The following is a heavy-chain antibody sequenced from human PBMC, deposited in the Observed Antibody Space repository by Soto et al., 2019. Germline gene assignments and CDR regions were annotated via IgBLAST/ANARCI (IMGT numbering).Heavy chain of an antibody. CDR3: ARGRYSSGWFDF. D-gene: IGHD6-19*01. CDR1: GDSVSSPSYY. V-gene: IGHV4-61*01. Sequence: SETLSLTCTVSGDSVSSPSYYWNWIRQPPGQGLEWIGYISYSGSTDYNPTLKSRVTISVDTSKNQFSLKLSSVTAADTAVYYCARGRYSSGWFDFWGQVTPVTVPS. CDR2: ISYSGST. J-gene: IGHJ4*02.